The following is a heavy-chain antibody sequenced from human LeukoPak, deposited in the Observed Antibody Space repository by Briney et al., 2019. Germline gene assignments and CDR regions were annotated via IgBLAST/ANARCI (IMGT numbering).Heavy chain of an antibody. V-gene: IGHV3-21*01. J-gene: IGHJ6*02. D-gene: IGHD3-10*01. CDR2: ISSSSSYI. Sequence: GGSLRLSCAASGSTFSSYSMNWVRQAPGKGLEWVSSISSSSSYIYYADSVKGRSTISRDNAKNSLYLQMNSLRAEDTAVYYCASWITMVRGVIRGMDVWGQGTTVTVSS. CDR3: ASWITMVRGVIRGMDV. CDR1: GSTFSSYS.